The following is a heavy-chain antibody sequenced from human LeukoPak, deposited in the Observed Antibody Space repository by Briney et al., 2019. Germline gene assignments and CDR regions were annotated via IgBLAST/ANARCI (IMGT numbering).Heavy chain of an antibody. CDR1: GFTFSSYS. V-gene: IGHV3-21*01. J-gene: IGHJ4*02. Sequence: GGSLRLSCAASGFTFSSYSMNWVRQAPGKGLEWVSSISSSSSYIYYADSVKGRFTISRDNAKNSLYLQMNSLRAEDTAVYYCARDQGGSSWLALDYWGQGTLVTVSS. CDR2: ISSSSSYI. CDR3: ARDQGGSSWLALDY. D-gene: IGHD6-13*01.